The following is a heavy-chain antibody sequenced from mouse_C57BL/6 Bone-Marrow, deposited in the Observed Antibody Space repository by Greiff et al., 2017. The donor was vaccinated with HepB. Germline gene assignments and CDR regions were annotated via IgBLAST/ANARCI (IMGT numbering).Heavy chain of an antibody. V-gene: IGHV1-64*01. CDR1: GYTFTSYW. J-gene: IGHJ1*03. CDR2: IHPNSGST. Sequence: QVQLQQPGAELVKPGASVKLSCKASGYTFTSYWMHWVKQRPGQGLEWIGMIHPNSGSTNYNEKFKSKATLTVDKSSSTAYMQLSSLTSEDSAVYYCGRGVVAQWYFDVGGTGTTVTVSA. CDR3: GRGVVAQWYFDV. D-gene: IGHD1-1*01.